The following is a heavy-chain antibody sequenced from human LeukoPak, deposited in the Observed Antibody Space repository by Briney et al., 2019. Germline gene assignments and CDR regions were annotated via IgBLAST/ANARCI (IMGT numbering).Heavy chain of an antibody. CDR1: GLIFNSHL. D-gene: IGHD1-1*01. V-gene: IGHV3-7*03. Sequence: HPGGSLRLSCTASGLIFNSHLMSWVRQAPGKGLEWVANIKQDGSEKHYVDSVKGRFTISRDNSKNTLYLQMNSLRAEDTAVYYCANANDIPLNYYGMDVWGQGTTVTVSS. CDR3: ANANDIPLNYYGMDV. J-gene: IGHJ6*02. CDR2: IKQDGSEK.